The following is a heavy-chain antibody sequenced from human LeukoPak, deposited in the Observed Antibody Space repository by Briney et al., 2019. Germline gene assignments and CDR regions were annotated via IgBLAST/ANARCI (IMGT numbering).Heavy chain of an antibody. V-gene: IGHV3-30-3*01. CDR3: ARHERNVVVVAATPFDY. J-gene: IGHJ4*02. Sequence: GSLRLSCAASGFTFSSYAMHWVRQAPGKGLEWVAVITYDGSNKYYADSVKGRFTISRDNSKNTLYLQMNSLRAEDTAVYYCARHERNVVVVAATPFDYWGQGTLVTVSS. CDR1: GFTFSSYA. CDR2: ITYDGSNK. D-gene: IGHD2-15*01.